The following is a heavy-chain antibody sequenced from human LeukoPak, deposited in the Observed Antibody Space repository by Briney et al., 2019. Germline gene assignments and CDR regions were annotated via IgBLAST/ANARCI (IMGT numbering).Heavy chain of an antibody. CDR1: RGSVTTSRYY. Sequence: PSETLSLTCTVSRGSVTTSRYYWGWIRQPPGKGLEWIESIYYTGTTYHNPSFKSRVTISMDTSKNQFSLNLTSVTAADTAIYYCATSEVGGGWSLDNWGQGIMVTVSS. CDR2: IYYTGTT. CDR3: ATSEVGGGWSLDN. J-gene: IGHJ4*02. V-gene: IGHV4-39*01. D-gene: IGHD6-19*01.